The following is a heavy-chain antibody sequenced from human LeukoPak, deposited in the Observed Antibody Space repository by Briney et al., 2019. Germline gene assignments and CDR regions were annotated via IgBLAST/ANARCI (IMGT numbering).Heavy chain of an antibody. J-gene: IGHJ4*02. CDR2: IYTSGST. D-gene: IGHD4-17*01. V-gene: IGHV4-4*07. CDR1: GGPINSYY. CDR3: ARDLLHDYADSTGY. Sequence: SETLSHTCTVSGGPINSYYWSWIRQPAGKGLEWIGRIYTSGSTNYNPSLKSRVTMSVDTSKNQFSLKLSSVTAADTAVYYCARDLLHDYADSTGYWGQGTLVTVSS.